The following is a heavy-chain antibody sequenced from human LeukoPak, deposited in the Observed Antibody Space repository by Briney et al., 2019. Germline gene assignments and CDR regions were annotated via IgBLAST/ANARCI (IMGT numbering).Heavy chain of an antibody. Sequence: ASVKVSCKASGYTFTSYYMHWVRQAPGQGLEWMGIINPSGGSTSYAQKFQGRVTMTRDMSTSTVYMELSSLRSEDTAVYYCARGPAPLEWLPTLDYWGQGTLVTVSS. CDR2: INPSGGST. D-gene: IGHD3-3*01. CDR1: GYTFTSYY. J-gene: IGHJ4*02. V-gene: IGHV1-46*01. CDR3: ARGPAPLEWLPTLDY.